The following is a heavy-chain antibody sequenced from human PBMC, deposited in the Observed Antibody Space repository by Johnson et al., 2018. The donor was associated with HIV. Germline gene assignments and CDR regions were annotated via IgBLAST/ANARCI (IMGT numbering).Heavy chain of an antibody. CDR2: ISSSGSTI. CDR1: GFTFSDYY. Sequence: QVQLVESGGGLVKPGGSLRLSCAASGFTFSDYYMSWIRQAPGKGLEWVSYISSSGSTIYYADSVTGRFTISRDNAKNSLYLQMNSLRAEDTAVYYCARERRANWDPNDAFDIWGQGTMVTVSS. V-gene: IGHV3-11*04. J-gene: IGHJ3*02. CDR3: ARERRANWDPNDAFDI. D-gene: IGHD7-27*01.